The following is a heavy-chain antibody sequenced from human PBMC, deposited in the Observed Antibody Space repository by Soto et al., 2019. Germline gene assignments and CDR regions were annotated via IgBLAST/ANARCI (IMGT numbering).Heavy chain of an antibody. CDR2: VKQDGSDK. D-gene: IGHD3-16*01. CDR3: SRGGGNFDQ. V-gene: IGHV3-7*04. J-gene: IGHJ4*02. Sequence: EVQVVESGGGLVQPGGSLRLTCATSGFTLSKSWMSWVRQAPGKGLEWVASVKQDGSDKYYVDTVKGRFTISRHNAKNLLYLQMNRLRAEKPVLYYCSRGGGNFDQWGQGTLVTVSS. CDR1: GFTLSKSW.